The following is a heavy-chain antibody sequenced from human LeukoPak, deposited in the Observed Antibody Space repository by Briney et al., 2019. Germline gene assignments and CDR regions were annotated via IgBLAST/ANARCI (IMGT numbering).Heavy chain of an antibody. CDR2: INPSGGST. CDR1: GYTFINYY. V-gene: IGHV1-46*01. CDR3: ARSYSGGYYAESGVDY. D-gene: IGHD1-26*01. J-gene: IGHJ4*02. Sequence: GASVKVSCKASGYTFINYYMHWVRQAPGQGLEWMGIINPSGGSTRYAQKFQGRVTMTRDTSTSTVYMELSSLRSEDTAVYYCARSYSGGYYAESGVDYWGQGTLVTVSS.